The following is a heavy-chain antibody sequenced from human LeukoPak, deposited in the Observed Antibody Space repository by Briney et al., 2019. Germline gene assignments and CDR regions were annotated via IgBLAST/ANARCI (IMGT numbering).Heavy chain of an antibody. CDR1: GFTFSTYW. CDR2: IHVDEINT. CDR3: AKVVVAGHPLL. D-gene: IGHD2-15*01. Sequence: GGSLRLSCEASGFTFSTYWMHWVRQAPGKGLVWVSRIHVDEINTWYADSVKGRFTISRDNAKNTLYLQMNSLRAEDTAVYYCAKVVVAGHPLLWGQGTLVTVSS. J-gene: IGHJ4*02. V-gene: IGHV3-74*01.